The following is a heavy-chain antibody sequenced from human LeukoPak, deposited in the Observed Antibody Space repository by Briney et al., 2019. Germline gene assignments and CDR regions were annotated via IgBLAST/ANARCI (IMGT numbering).Heavy chain of an antibody. J-gene: IGHJ4*02. CDR1: GFTFSSYT. Sequence: GGSLRLSCAASGFTFSSYTMNWVRQAPGKGLEWVSSISSSSSYIYYADSVKGRFTISRDNAKNSLYLQMNSLRAEDTAVYYCTRKGSQWDFLVDYWGQGTRVAVSP. CDR3: TRKGSQWDFLVDY. D-gene: IGHD2/OR15-2a*01. V-gene: IGHV3-21*01. CDR2: ISSSSSYI.